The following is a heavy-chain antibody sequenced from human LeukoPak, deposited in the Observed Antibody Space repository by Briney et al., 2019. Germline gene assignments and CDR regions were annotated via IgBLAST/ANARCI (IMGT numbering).Heavy chain of an antibody. CDR1: GGTFSSYA. V-gene: IGHV1-69*05. J-gene: IGHJ4*02. CDR2: IIPIFGTA. CDR3: ARAPVTYYDILTGYPFDY. Sequence: ASVKVSCKASGGTFSSYAISWVRQAPGQGLEWMGGIIPIFGTANYAQKFQGRVTITTDESTSTAYMELSSLRSEDTAMYYCARAPVTYYDILTGYPFDYWGQGTLVTVSS. D-gene: IGHD3-9*01.